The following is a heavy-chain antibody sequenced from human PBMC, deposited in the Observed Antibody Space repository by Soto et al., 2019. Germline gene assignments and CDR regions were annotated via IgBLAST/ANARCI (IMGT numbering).Heavy chain of an antibody. V-gene: IGHV1-69*01. CDR2: IIPMFGTT. J-gene: IGHJ6*02. CDR3: ARGGRTGNLGMDV. CDR1: GGTFDNYA. D-gene: IGHD3-10*01. Sequence: QVQLVQSGAEVKKPGSSVKVSCKASGGTFDNYAISWVRQAPGLGLEWMGGIIPMFGTTNYVQKFQDRVTITADESTSTAYMELSSLRSEDTALYYCARGGRTGNLGMDVWGQGTTVTVSS.